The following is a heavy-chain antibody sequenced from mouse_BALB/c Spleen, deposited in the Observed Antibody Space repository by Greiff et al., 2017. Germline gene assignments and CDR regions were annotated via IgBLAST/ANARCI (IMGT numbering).Heavy chain of an antibody. CDR1: GYTFTSYV. V-gene: IGHV1-14*01. CDR3: ARRYYYDYDGFAY. CDR2: INPYNDGT. Sequence: EVQLQQPGPELVKPGASVKMSCKASGYTFTSYVMHWVKQKPGQGLEWIGYINPYNDGTKYNEKFKGKATLTSDKSSSTAYMELSSLTSEDSAVYYCARRYYYDYDGFAYWGQGTLVTVSA. D-gene: IGHD2-4*01. J-gene: IGHJ3*01.